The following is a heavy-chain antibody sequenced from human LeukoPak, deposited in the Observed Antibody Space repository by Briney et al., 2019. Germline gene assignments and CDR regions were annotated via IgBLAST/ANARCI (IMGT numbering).Heavy chain of an antibody. V-gene: IGHV3-21*03. CDR3: TGYYYYYYMDV. CDR2: ISSSSSYI. CDR1: GFTFSSYS. D-gene: IGHD6-19*01. Sequence: PGGSLRLSCAASGFTFSSYSMNWVRQAPGKGLEWVSSISSSSSYIYYADSVKGRFTISRDNAKNSLYLQMNSLRDCARDVVAGTGYYYYYYMDVWGKGTTVTVSS. J-gene: IGHJ6*03.